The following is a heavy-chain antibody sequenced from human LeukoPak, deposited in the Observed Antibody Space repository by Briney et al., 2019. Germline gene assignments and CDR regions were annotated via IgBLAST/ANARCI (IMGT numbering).Heavy chain of an antibody. CDR1: GGSFSGYY. J-gene: IGHJ4*02. CDR3: ARGRGGRYCSSTSCYNPLDY. D-gene: IGHD2-2*01. CDR2: INHSGST. V-gene: IGHV4-34*01. Sequence: SETLSLTCAVYGGSFSGYYWSWIRQPPGKWLEWIGEINHSGSTNYNPSLKSRVTISVDTSKNQFSLKLSSVTAADTAVYYCARGRGGRYCSSTSCYNPLDYWGQGTLVTVSS.